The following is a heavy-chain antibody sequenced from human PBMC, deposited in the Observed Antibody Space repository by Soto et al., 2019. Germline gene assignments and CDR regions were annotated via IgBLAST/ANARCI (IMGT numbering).Heavy chain of an antibody. CDR1: GGYVRSGSYF. Sequence: ERQSVTFTGSGGYVRSGSYFWTWIRQPPGKGLEWIGYIYQRGTTNYNASLKSRVTISIETSKNQFLLKLNSVTAADTDVYYCARDSSGRHDYWGQGTLAPVSS. D-gene: IGHD3-22*01. CDR2: IYQRGTT. J-gene: IGHJ4*02. CDR3: ARDSSGRHDY. V-gene: IGHV4-61*01.